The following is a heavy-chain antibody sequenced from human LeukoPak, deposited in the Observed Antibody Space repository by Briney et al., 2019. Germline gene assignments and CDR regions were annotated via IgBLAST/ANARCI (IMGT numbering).Heavy chain of an antibody. V-gene: IGHV3-48*03. CDR1: GFTFSSYE. J-gene: IGHJ4*02. CDR2: ISRSGGTI. Sequence: PGGSLRLSCVASGFTFSSYEVNWVRQAPGKGLEWVSYISRSGGTIYYADSVKGRFTISRDNSKNTLYLQMNSLRAEDTAIYFCAKARVSHMVGALPDCWGQGILVTVSS. CDR3: AKARVSHMVGALPDC. D-gene: IGHD1-26*01.